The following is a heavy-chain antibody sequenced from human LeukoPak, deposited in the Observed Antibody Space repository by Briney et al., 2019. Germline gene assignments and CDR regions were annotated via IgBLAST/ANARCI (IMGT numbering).Heavy chain of an antibody. D-gene: IGHD3-10*01. CDR2: ISGSGGST. V-gene: IGHV3-23*01. Sequence: GGSLRLSCAASGFTFSSYAMSWVRQAPGKGLEWVSAISGSGGSTYYADSVKGRFTISRDNSKNTLYLQMNSLRAEATAVYYCAKMVRGVMGVFDYWGQGTLVTVSS. J-gene: IGHJ4*02. CDR1: GFTFSSYA. CDR3: AKMVRGVMGVFDY.